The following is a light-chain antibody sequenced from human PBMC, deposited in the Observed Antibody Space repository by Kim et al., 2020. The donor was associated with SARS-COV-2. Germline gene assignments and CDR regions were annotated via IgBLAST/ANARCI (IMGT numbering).Light chain of an antibody. J-gene: IGKJ2*01. Sequence: EIVLTQSPGTLSLFPGERATLSCRASQSVSSSYLAWYQQKPGQAPRLLIYAASSRATGIPDRFSGSGSGTDFTLTISRLEPEDFAVYYCQQYGSSPPRYTFGQGTKLEI. CDR2: AAS. V-gene: IGKV3-20*01. CDR1: QSVSSSY. CDR3: QQYGSSPPRYT.